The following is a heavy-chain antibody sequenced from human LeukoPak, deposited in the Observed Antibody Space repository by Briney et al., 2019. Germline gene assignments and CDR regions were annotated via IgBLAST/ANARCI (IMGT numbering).Heavy chain of an antibody. CDR3: ARAPPVIAAAAYNWFDP. CDR2: IYYSGST. D-gene: IGHD6-13*01. Sequence: PSETLSLTCTVSGGSISSYYWSWIRQPPGKGLEWIGYIYYSGSTNYNPSLKSRVTISVDTSKNQFSLKLSSVTAADTAVYYCARAPPVIAAAAYNWFDPWGQGTLVTVSS. J-gene: IGHJ5*02. V-gene: IGHV4-59*01. CDR1: GGSISSYY.